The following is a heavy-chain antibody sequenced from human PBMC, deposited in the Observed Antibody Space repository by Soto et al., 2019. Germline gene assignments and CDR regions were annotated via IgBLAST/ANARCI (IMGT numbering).Heavy chain of an antibody. CDR3: ARDHGLPYGSSSRHLGY. CDR2: ISSDVSNK. Sequence: QVQLVESGGGVVQPGSSLRLSCAASGFTFSSYAMHWVRQAPGKGLEWVAVISSDVSNKYYADSVKGRFTISRDNSKNTLYLQMNSLRAEDTAVYYCARDHGLPYGSSSRHLGYWGQGTLVTVSS. J-gene: IGHJ4*02. D-gene: IGHD6-6*01. CDR1: GFTFSSYA. V-gene: IGHV3-30-3*01.